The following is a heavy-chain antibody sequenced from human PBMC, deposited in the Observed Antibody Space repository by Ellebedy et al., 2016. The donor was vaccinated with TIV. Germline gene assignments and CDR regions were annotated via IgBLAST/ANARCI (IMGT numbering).Heavy chain of an antibody. CDR3: EKERWILGATSYYYGMDV. CDR1: GFTFSTYA. V-gene: IGHV3-30*18. J-gene: IGHJ6*02. D-gene: IGHD1-26*01. Sequence: GESLKISCAASGFTFSTYAMHWVRQAPGKGLEWVALISYDGSNKYYADSVKGRFTISRDNSKNTLYLQMNSLRAEDTALYYCEKERWILGATSYYYGMDVWGQGTTVTVSS. CDR2: ISYDGSNK.